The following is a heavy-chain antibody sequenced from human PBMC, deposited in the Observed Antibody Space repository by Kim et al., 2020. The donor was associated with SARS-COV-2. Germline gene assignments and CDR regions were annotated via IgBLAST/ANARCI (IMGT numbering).Heavy chain of an antibody. CDR3: VGYFHDSSGYHRPWDY. CDR1: GLTFSSYA. J-gene: IGHJ4*02. Sequence: GGSLRLSCAASGLTFSSYAMSWVRQAPGKGLEWVSVISGSGSGTSYADSVKGRFTVSRDNSRNKMYLQMNSLRAEDTAVYYCVGYFHDSSGYHRPWDYWGQGTRVTVSS. V-gene: IGHV3-23*01. D-gene: IGHD3-22*01. CDR2: ISGSGSGT.